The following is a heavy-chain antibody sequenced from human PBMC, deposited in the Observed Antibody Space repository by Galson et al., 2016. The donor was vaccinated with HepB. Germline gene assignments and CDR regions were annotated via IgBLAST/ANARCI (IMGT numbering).Heavy chain of an antibody. CDR2: INGDNGNT. CDR1: GYSFTTYV. V-gene: IGHV1-3*01. Sequence: SVKVSCKASGYSFTTYVMHWVRQAPGQRLEWMGWINGDNGNTKYSQKFQGRVTITRDTSAGTTYMELNSLTSEDSAVYYCSREEEAWGRQQLYWGQGTLVTVSS. D-gene: IGHD6-13*01. CDR3: SREEEAWGRQQLY. J-gene: IGHJ4*02.